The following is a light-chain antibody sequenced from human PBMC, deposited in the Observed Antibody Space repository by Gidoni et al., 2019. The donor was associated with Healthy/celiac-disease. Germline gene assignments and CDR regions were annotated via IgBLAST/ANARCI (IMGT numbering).Light chain of an antibody. CDR2: WAS. Sequence: QSVLYSSNNKNYLAWYQQKPGQPPKLLIYWASTRESGVPDRFSGSGSGTDFTLTISSLQAEDVAVYYCQQYYSTPLTFGGGTKVEIK. CDR3: QQYYSTPLT. CDR1: QSVLYSSNNKNY. J-gene: IGKJ4*01. V-gene: IGKV4-1*01.